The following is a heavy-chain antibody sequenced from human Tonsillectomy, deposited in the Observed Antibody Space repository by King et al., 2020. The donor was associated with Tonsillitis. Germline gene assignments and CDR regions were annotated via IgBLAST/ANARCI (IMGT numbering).Heavy chain of an antibody. CDR2: ISFDGANT. V-gene: IGHV3-33*05. Sequence: QLVQSGGGVVQPGRSLRLSCEPSGFISSSYGMHWVRQAPGKGLEWVATISFDGANTHHSDSVTGRFTISRDNSKNTMYLQMNSLRAEDTAVYYCARERLYNVGWGIDHWGQGTLVTVSS. J-gene: IGHJ4*02. CDR3: ARERLYNVGWGIDH. D-gene: IGHD1-14*01. CDR1: GFISSSYG.